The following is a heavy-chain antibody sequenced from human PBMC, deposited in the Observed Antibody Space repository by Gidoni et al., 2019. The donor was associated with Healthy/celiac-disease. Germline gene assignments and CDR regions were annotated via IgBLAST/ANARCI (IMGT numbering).Heavy chain of an antibody. D-gene: IGHD3-22*01. V-gene: IGHV1-46*01. Sequence: QVQLVQSGAEVKKPGASVKVSCKASGYTFTSYYMHWVRQAPGQGLEWMGIINPSGGSTSYAQKFQGRVTMTRDTSTSTVYMELSSLRSEDTAVYYCAREPPDSSGYHNWFDPWGQGTLVTVSS. CDR1: GYTFTSYY. CDR2: INPSGGST. J-gene: IGHJ5*02. CDR3: AREPPDSSGYHNWFDP.